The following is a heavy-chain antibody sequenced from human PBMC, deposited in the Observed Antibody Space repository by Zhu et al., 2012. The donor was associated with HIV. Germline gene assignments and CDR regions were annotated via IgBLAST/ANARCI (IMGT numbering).Heavy chain of an antibody. V-gene: IGHV4-38-2*02. CDR3: ARVHYGDYPHFDY. D-gene: IGHD4-17*01. CDR2: IYHSGTT. J-gene: IGHJ4*02. Sequence: QVQLQESGPRLVKPSETLPLTCTVSGYSITSTYYWGWVRQSLEKGLEWIGSIYHSGTTYYNPSLKSRVTISVDTSKNQFSLKLGSVTAADTAVYYCARVHYGDYPHFDYWGQGTLVTVSS. CDR1: GYSITSTYY.